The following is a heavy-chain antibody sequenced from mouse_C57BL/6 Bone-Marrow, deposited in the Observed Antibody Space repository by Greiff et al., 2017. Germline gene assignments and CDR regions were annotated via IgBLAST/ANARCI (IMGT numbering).Heavy chain of an antibody. CDR2: IYPGSGST. D-gene: IGHD2-4*01. CDR3: ARLRLPYYYAMDY. CDR1: GYTFTSYW. Sequence: VQLQQPGAELVKPGASVKMSCKASGYTFTSYWITWVKQRPGQGLEWIGDIYPGSGSTNYNEKFKSKATLTVDTSSSTAYMQLSSLTSEDSAVYYYARLRLPYYYAMDYWGQGTSVTVSS. J-gene: IGHJ4*01. V-gene: IGHV1-55*01.